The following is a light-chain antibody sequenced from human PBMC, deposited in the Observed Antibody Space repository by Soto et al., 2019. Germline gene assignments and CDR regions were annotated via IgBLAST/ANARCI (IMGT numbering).Light chain of an antibody. CDR3: QQYGSSGT. J-gene: IGKJ1*01. CDR1: QSVSSSN. Sequence: DIVLTQSPGPLSLSPGERATLSCRASQSVSSSNLAWYQQKPAQAPRLLIYAASRRAPGIPERFSGSGSGTDFTLTISRLEPEDFAVYYCQQYGSSGTLGQGTKVDIK. CDR2: AAS. V-gene: IGKV3-20*01.